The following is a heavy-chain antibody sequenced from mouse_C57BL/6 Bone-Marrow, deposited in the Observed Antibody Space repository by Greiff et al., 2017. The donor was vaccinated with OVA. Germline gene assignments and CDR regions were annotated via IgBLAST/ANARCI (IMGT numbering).Heavy chain of an antibody. Sequence: VHLVESGPGLVQPSQSLSITCTVSGFSLTSYGVHWVRQSPGKGLEWLGVIWRGGSTDYNAAFMSRLSITKDNSKSQVFFKMNSLQADDTAIYYCATSYGSSYSYYAMDYWGQGTSVTVSS. CDR1: GFSLTSYG. J-gene: IGHJ4*01. CDR3: ATSYGSSYSYYAMDY. CDR2: IWRGGST. D-gene: IGHD1-1*01. V-gene: IGHV2-5*01.